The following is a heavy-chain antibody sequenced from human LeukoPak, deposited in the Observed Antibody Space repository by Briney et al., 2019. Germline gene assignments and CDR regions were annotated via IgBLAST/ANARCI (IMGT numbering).Heavy chain of an antibody. CDR3: TRGGGSGYYFGIPRYYFDA. CDR1: GGSLEGLY. V-gene: IGHV4-59*11. D-gene: IGHD3-22*01. J-gene: IGHJ4*02. Sequence: PSETLSLTCTVSGGSLEGLYWSWIRQSPERGLEWIGNVFHTGVTSYNLSLKSRVTISVDTSRNQFSLTMTSMTAADTAIYYCTRGGGSGYYFGIPRYYFDAWGQGVLVTVSS. CDR2: VFHTGVT.